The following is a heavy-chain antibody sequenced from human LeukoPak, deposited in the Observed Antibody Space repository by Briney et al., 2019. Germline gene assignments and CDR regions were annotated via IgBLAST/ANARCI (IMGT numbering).Heavy chain of an antibody. D-gene: IGHD7-27*01. V-gene: IGHV1-8*01. CDR3: ARGPPNWGYDY. J-gene: IGHJ4*02. Sequence: ASVKVSCKASGYTFTSYDFSWVRQATGQRPEWMGWMSPNSGDTGYAQKFQDRVTMTRNTSISTAYMELSSLRSDDTAVYYCARGPPNWGYDYWGPGTLVTASS. CDR2: MSPNSGDT. CDR1: GYTFTSYD.